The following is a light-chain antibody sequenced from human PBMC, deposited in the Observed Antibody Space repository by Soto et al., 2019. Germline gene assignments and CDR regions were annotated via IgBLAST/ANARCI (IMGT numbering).Light chain of an antibody. CDR3: QQYNDYSWT. V-gene: IGKV1-5*03. J-gene: IGKJ1*01. CDR1: QSISIW. Sequence: DIQMTXSPSTLSASVXXXXAITCRASQSISIWLAWYQQKPGKAPKLLIYKASSLESGVPSRFSGSGSGTEFTLTISSLQPDDFATYYCQQYNDYSWTFGQGTKVEIK. CDR2: KAS.